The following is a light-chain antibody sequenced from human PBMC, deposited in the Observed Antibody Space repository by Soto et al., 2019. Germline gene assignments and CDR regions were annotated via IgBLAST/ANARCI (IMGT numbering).Light chain of an antibody. CDR3: QKYSSVPV. CDR2: AAS. Sequence: DIQMTQSPTSLSASVGDRVTITCRASQGSRNFVAWYQQKPGKAPKLLIYAASTLQSGVPSRFSGSGSGTDFPLTINSLQPEDVATYSCQKYSSVPVFGPGTKVEIK. V-gene: IGKV1-27*01. CDR1: QGSRNF. J-gene: IGKJ3*01.